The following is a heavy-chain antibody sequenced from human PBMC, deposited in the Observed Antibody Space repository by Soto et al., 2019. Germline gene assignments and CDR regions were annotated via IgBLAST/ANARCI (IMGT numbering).Heavy chain of an antibody. CDR2: IDPSDSYT. Sequence: GASLKISCQGSGYSFTTYWITWVRQMPGRGLEWMGRIDPSDSYTNYSPSFHGHVTISADKSTNTAYLEWRSLKASDSAIYYCACPRQDDGDRDYDYWGQGTLVTVSS. CDR3: ACPRQDDGDRDYDY. J-gene: IGHJ4*02. CDR1: GYSFTTYW. V-gene: IGHV5-10-1*01. D-gene: IGHD2-21*02.